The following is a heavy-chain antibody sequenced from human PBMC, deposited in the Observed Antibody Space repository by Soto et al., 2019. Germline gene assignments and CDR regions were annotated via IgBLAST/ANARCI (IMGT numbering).Heavy chain of an antibody. CDR3: ATGNLGYCSGGSCYTGAYFDY. V-gene: IGHV3-13*01. J-gene: IGHJ4*02. CDR1: GFTFSSYD. CDR2: IGTAGDT. Sequence: PGGSLRLSCAASGFTFSSYDMHWVRQATGKGLEWVSAIGTAGDTYYPGSVKGRFTISRENAKNSLYLQMNSLRAGDTAVYYCATGNLGYCSGGSCYTGAYFDYWGQGTPVTVSS. D-gene: IGHD2-15*01.